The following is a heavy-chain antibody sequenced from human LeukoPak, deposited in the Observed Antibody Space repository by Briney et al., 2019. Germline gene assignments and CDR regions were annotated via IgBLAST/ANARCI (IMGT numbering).Heavy chain of an antibody. V-gene: IGHV1-2*02. Sequence: ASVKVSCKASGYTFTGYYMHWVRQAPGQGLEWMGWINPNSGGTNYAQKFQGRVTMTRDTSISTAYMELNSLRAEDTAVYYCARGRRWDLLVSLIDASDIWGQGTMVTVSS. J-gene: IGHJ3*02. CDR1: GYTFTGYY. CDR3: ARGRRWDLLVSLIDASDI. CDR2: INPNSGGT. D-gene: IGHD1-26*01.